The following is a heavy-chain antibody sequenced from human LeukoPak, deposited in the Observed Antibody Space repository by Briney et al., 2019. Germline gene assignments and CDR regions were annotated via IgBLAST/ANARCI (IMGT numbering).Heavy chain of an antibody. CDR1: GYTFTGYY. CDR2: ISAYNGNT. Sequence: GASVMVSCKASGYTFTGYYIHWVRQAPGQGLEWMGWISAYNGNTNYAQKLQGRVTMTTDTSTSTAYMELRSLRSDDTAVYYCARDLRSIAVDYWGQGTLVTVSS. J-gene: IGHJ4*02. CDR3: ARDLRSIAVDY. V-gene: IGHV1-18*04. D-gene: IGHD6-19*01.